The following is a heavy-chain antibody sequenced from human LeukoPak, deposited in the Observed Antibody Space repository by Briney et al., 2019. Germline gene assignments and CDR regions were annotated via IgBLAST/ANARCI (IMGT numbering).Heavy chain of an antibody. CDR3: ATRSYYDFWSGYAWFDY. Sequence: PSETLSLTCAVYGGSFSGYYWSWIRQPPGRGLGWLGEINHSGSTNYNPSLKSRVTISVDTPKNHFSLKLSSVTAADTAVYYCATRSYYDFWSGYAWFDYWGQGTLVTVSS. V-gene: IGHV4-34*01. CDR1: GGSFSGYY. CDR2: INHSGST. J-gene: IGHJ4*02. D-gene: IGHD3-3*01.